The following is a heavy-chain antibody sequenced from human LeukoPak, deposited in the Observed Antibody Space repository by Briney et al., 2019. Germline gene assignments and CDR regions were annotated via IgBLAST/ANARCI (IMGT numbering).Heavy chain of an antibody. J-gene: IGHJ5*02. D-gene: IGHD3-22*01. V-gene: IGHV1-18*01. CDR3: ARESYDYYDSSGYYWFDP. CDR2: ISAYKGNT. Sequence: ASVKVSCKASGYTFTSYGISWVRQAPGQGLEWMGWISAYKGNTNYAQKLQGRVTMTTDTATSTAYMELRSLRSDDTAVYYCARESYDYYDSSGYYWFDPWGQGTLVTVSS. CDR1: GYTFTSYG.